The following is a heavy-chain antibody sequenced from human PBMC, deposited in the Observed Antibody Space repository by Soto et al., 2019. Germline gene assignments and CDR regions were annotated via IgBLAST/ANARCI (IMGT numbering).Heavy chain of an antibody. Sequence: GGSLRLSCSAPGFTFSSYAMHWVRQAPGKGLEYVSAISSNGGSTYYADSVKGRFTISRDNSKNTLYLQMSSLRAEDTAVYYCVKDLQILELLPHGRDVWGQGTTVTVSS. D-gene: IGHD3-3*01. CDR2: ISSNGGST. CDR3: VKDLQILELLPHGRDV. J-gene: IGHJ6*02. V-gene: IGHV3-64D*06. CDR1: GFTFSSYA.